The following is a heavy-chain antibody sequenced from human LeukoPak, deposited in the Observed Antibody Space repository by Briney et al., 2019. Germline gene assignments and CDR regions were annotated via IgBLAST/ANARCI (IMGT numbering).Heavy chain of an antibody. D-gene: IGHD3-22*01. CDR2: ISSSSSTI. V-gene: IGHV3-48*01. CDR3: ARDQTAYYDSSGYPYYYYYYGMDV. CDR1: GFTFSSYS. J-gene: IGHJ6*02. Sequence: GGSLRLSCAASGFTFSSYSMNWVRQAPGKGLEWVSYISSSSSTIYYADSVKGRFTISRDNAKNSLYLQMNSLRAEDTAVYYCARDQTAYYDSSGYPYYYYYYGMDVWGQGTTVTVSS.